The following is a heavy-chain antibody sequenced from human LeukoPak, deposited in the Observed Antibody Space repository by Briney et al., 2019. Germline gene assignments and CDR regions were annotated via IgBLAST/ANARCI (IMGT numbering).Heavy chain of an antibody. CDR3: ARGLTQYDCFDP. J-gene: IGHJ5*02. CDR1: GDSVSSNSVT. D-gene: IGHD2-2*01. Sequence: QTLSLTCAISGDSVSSNSVTWNWIRQSPSRGLEWLGRTYYRSTWYNDYAVSVRGRITVNPDTSKNQFSLHLNSVTPEDTAVYYCARGLTQYDCFDPWGQGTLVTVSS. V-gene: IGHV6-1*01. CDR2: TYYRSTWYN.